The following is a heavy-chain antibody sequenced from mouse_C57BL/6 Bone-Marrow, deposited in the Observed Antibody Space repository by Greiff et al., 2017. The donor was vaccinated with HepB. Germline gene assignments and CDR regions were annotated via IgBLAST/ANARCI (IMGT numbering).Heavy chain of an antibody. V-gene: IGHV1-64*01. D-gene: IGHD1-1*01. Sequence: QVQLQQPGAELVKPGASVKLSCKASGYTFTSYWMHWVKQRPGQGLEWIGMIHPNSGSTNYNEKFKSKATLTVDKSSSTAYMQLSSLTSEDSAVYYCARSHQYYGTLYWYFDVWGTGTTVTVSS. CDR1: GYTFTSYW. CDR3: ARSHQYYGTLYWYFDV. CDR2: IHPNSGST. J-gene: IGHJ1*03.